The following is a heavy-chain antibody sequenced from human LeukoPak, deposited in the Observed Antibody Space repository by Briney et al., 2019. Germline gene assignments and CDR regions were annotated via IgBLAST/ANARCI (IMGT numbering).Heavy chain of an antibody. CDR1: GYSFTSYC. D-gene: IGHD1-26*01. J-gene: IGHJ3*01. Sequence: GESLQISCKDSGYSFTSYCIGWVRQMPGKGLEWMGIIYPGDSGPTYSPSFQGQVTISVDKSINTAYLQWSSLQASDTAMYYCGMSGDRVPLQDDVFDAWGQGTMVTVST. CDR2: IYPGDSGP. V-gene: IGHV5-51*01. CDR3: GMSGDRVPLQDDVFDA.